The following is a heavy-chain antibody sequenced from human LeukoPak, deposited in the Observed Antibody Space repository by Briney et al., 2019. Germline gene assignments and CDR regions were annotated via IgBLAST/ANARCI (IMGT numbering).Heavy chain of an antibody. CDR1: GGSISSYY. D-gene: IGHD3-22*01. J-gene: IGHJ4*02. Sequence: PSETLSLTCTVSGGSISSYYWSWIRQPPGKGLEWIGYIYYSGSTNYNPSLKSRVTISVDTSKNQFSLKLSSATAADTAVYYCARGYLYDSRNFDYWGQGTLVTVSS. CDR3: ARGYLYDSRNFDY. V-gene: IGHV4-59*01. CDR2: IYYSGST.